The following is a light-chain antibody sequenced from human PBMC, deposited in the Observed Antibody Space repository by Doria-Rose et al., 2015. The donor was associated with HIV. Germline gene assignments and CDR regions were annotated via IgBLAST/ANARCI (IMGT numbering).Light chain of an antibody. V-gene: IGKV3-15*01. CDR1: QSIGDK. J-gene: IGKJ1*01. CDR2: NAV. CDR3: QQYNDWPPET. Sequence: TQSPATLSVSPGERATLSCRASQSIGDKLAWYQQKPGQAPRPLLYNAVTRAAGIPDRFSGSGFGTEFTLTISSLQSDDFVVYCCQQYNDWPPETFGQGTKVEIK.